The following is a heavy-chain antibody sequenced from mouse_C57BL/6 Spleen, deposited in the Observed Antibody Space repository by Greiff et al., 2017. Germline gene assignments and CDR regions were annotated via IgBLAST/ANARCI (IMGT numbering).Heavy chain of an antibody. CDR3: ARNQGGFDY. V-gene: IGHV2-9-1*01. Sequence: VKLVESGPGLVAPSQSLSITCTVSGFSLTSYALSWVRQPPGKGLEWLGVIWTGGGTNYNSALKSRLSISKDNSKSQVFLKMYSLQTDDTARYYCARNQGGFDYWGQGTTLTVSS. CDR1: GFSLTSYA. J-gene: IGHJ2*01. D-gene: IGHD3-2*02. CDR2: IWTGGGT.